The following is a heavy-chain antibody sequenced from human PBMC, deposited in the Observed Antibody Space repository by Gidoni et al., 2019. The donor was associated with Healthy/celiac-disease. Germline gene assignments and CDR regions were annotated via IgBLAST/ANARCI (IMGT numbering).Heavy chain of an antibody. D-gene: IGHD5-12*01. V-gene: IGHV3-30*18. Sequence: QVLLVESGGRVVQPGRSRRPSCSASGFTFTTLAMHGVGQASGKGLEWVAVISYDGSNKYYADSVKGRFTISRDNSKNTLYLQMNSLRTEDTAVYYCAKDHGAQYSGYDYYYYGMDVWGQGTTVTVSS. J-gene: IGHJ6*02. CDR3: AKDHGAQYSGYDYYYYGMDV. CDR2: ISYDGSNK. CDR1: GFTFTTLA.